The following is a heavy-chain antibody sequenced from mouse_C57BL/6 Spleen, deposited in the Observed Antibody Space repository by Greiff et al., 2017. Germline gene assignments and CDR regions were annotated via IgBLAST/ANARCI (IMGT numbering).Heavy chain of an antibody. CDR3: ARDRPPYAMDY. Sequence: ESGPGLVKPSQSLSLTCSVTGYSITSGYYWNWIRQFPGNKLEWMGYISYDGSNNYNPSLKNRISITRDTSKNQFFLKLNSVTTEDTATYYCARDRPPYAMDYWGQGTSVTVSS. CDR1: GYSITSGYY. J-gene: IGHJ4*01. V-gene: IGHV3-6*01. CDR2: ISYDGSN.